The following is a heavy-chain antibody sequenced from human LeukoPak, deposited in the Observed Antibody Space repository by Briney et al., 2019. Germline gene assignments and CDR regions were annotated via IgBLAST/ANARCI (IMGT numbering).Heavy chain of an antibody. CDR1: GFTFDDYA. V-gene: IGHV3-43*02. CDR3: ARECSGGSCWFDY. CDR2: ISGDGGST. D-gene: IGHD2-15*01. Sequence: GGSLRLSCAASGFTFDDYAMHWVRQAPGKGLEWVSLISGDGGSTKYVDSVKGRFTISRDNSKNSLHLQMNSLRNEDTALYYCARECSGGSCWFDYWGQGTLVTVSS. J-gene: IGHJ4*02.